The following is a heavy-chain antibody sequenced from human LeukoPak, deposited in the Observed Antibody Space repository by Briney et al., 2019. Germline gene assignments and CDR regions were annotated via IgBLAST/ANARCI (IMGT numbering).Heavy chain of an antibody. Sequence: PGGSLRLSCAASGLTFSSYEMNWVRQAPGKGLEWVSYISGSRRTIDYADSVKGRFTISRDNTKNSVYLQMNSLRAENTAIYFCVRAAVMSPEVLLTAWDYFDCWGQGTLVTVSS. J-gene: IGHJ4*02. CDR2: ISGSRRTI. CDR3: VRAAVMSPEVLLTAWDYFDC. CDR1: GLTFSSYE. D-gene: IGHD2-21*01. V-gene: IGHV3-48*03.